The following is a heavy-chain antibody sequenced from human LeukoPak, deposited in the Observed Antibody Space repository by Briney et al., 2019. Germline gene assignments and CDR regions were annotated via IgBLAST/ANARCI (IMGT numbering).Heavy chain of an antibody. Sequence: SETLSLTCTVSGGSISSGTYYWGWIRQPPGKGPEWIGSIYHSGSTYYNPSLKSRVTISVDTSKNQFSLRLSSLTAADTALYYCARDRKYYYHMDVWGKGTTVTVSS. CDR1: GGSISSGTYY. V-gene: IGHV4-39*07. CDR2: IYHSGST. J-gene: IGHJ6*03. CDR3: ARDRKYYYHMDV. D-gene: IGHD1-14*01.